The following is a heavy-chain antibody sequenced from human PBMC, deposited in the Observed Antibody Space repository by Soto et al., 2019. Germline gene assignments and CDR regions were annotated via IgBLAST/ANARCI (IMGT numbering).Heavy chain of an antibody. CDR2: IYYSGST. CDR1: GGSISSYY. CDR3: ARIVLTHSFYFDY. Sequence: LSLTCTVSGGSISSYYWSWIRQPPGKGLEWIGYIYYSGSTNYNPSLKSRVTISVDTSKNQFSLKLSSVTAADMAVYYCARIVLTHSFYFDYWGQGTLVTVSS. J-gene: IGHJ4*02. V-gene: IGHV4-59*01. D-gene: IGHD3-10*01.